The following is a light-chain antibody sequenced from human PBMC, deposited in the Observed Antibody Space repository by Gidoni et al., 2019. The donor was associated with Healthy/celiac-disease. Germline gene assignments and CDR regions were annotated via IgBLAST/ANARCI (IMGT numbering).Light chain of an antibody. J-gene: IGLJ2*01. CDR2: DVR. Sequence: QAATTQPASVSGSPGQSITISCTGTSSDVGGYNYVSWYQRHPGKAPNLMIYDVRNRPSGVSNRFSGSKSGNTASLTISGLQAEDEADYYCSSYTSSSTPHVVFGGGTKLTVL. CDR1: SSDVGGYNY. CDR3: SSYTSSSTPHVV. V-gene: IGLV2-14*01.